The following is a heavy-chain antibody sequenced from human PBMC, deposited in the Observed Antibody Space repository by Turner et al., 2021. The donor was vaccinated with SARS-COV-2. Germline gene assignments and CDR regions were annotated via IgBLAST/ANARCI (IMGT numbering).Heavy chain of an antibody. CDR3: ASESVLRFLEWLSSGPYYGMDV. CDR2: IYYSGST. J-gene: IGHJ6*02. Sequence: QLQLQESGPGLVKPSETLSLTCTVSGGSISSSSYYWGWIRQPPGKGLEWIGTIYYSGSTYYNPSLKSRVTISVDTSKNQFPLKLSSVTAADTAVYYCASESVLRFLEWLSSGPYYGMDVWGQGTTVTVSS. D-gene: IGHD3-3*01. CDR1: GGSISSSSYY. V-gene: IGHV4-39*01.